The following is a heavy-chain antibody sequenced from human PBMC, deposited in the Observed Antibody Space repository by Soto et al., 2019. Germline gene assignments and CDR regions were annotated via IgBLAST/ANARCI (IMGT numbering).Heavy chain of an antibody. D-gene: IGHD6-25*01. Sequence: PSETLSLTCAVYGGSFSGYYWSWIRQPPGKGLEWIGEINHSGSTNYTPSLKSRVTISVDTSKNQFSLKLSSVTAADTAVYYCARTKKRPSGVVRGYAPGICSGMDVWGQGTTVTVYS. J-gene: IGHJ6*02. CDR3: ARTKKRPSGVVRGYAPGICSGMDV. CDR1: GGSFSGYY. CDR2: INHSGST. V-gene: IGHV4-34*01.